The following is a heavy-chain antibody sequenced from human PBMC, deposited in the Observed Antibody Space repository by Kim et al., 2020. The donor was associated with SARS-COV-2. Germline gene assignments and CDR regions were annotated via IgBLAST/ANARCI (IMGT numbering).Heavy chain of an antibody. CDR2: IKHDATEK. V-gene: IGHV3-7*01. CDR3: ARGRGLVS. CDR1: GFTFSDNW. Sequence: GGSLRLSCVASGFTFSDNWMTWIRQAPGKGLEWVAVIKHDATEKYYVDSVKGRFTVSRDNAKNSLYLQMNSLRAGDTAVYYCARGRGLVSWGQGTLVTVSS. J-gene: IGHJ4*02.